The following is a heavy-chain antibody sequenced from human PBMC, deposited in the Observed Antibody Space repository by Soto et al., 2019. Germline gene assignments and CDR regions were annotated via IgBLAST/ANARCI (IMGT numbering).Heavy chain of an antibody. Sequence: PSETLSLTCPVSGGSISSYYWSWIRQPPGKGLEWIGYIYYSGSTNYNPSLKSRVTISVDTSKNQFSLKLSSVTAADTAVYYCARDRGRHYYGSGSYSVVDIWGQGTMVTVSS. J-gene: IGHJ3*02. CDR3: ARDRGRHYYGSGSYSVVDI. D-gene: IGHD3-10*01. CDR2: IYYSGST. CDR1: GGSISSYY. V-gene: IGHV4-59*01.